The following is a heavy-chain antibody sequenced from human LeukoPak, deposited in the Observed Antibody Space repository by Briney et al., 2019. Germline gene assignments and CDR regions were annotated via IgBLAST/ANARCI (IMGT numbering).Heavy chain of an antibody. CDR1: GDRVSSNSAA. CDR2: TYYRSKWYN. J-gene: IGHJ4*02. V-gene: IGHV6-1*01. D-gene: IGHD2-21*01. Sequence: SQTLSLTCAISGDRVSSNSAAWNWIRQSPSRGLEWLGRTYYRSKWYNDSAVSVKSRTTINPDTSKNQFSLQLNSVTPEDTAVYYCARSGVIDMVPFDHWGQGTLVTVSS. CDR3: ARSGVIDMVPFDH.